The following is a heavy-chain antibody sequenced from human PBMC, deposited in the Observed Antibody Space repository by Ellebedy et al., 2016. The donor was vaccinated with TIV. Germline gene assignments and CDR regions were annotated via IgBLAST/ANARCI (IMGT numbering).Heavy chain of an antibody. D-gene: IGHD3-9*01. Sequence: HTGGSLRLSCVASGFTLSGYWMHWVRQVPGKGLVWLARINTDGSSTSYADSVEGRFTISRDNAKKKLYLGMSGLRSDDTAVYYCARESVRYFDWDYWGQGTLVAV. CDR1: GFTLSGYW. V-gene: IGHV3-74*01. J-gene: IGHJ4*02. CDR3: ARESVRYFDWDY. CDR2: INTDGSST.